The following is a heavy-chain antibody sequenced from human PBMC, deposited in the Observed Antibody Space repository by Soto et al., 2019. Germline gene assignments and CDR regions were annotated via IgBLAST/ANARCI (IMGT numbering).Heavy chain of an antibody. Sequence: QVQLVQSGAEVKKPGASVKVSCKASGYTFTSYGSSWVRQAPGQGLEWMGWISAHNGNTNYAQKLQGRVTMTTDTSTSTAYMELRSLRSDDTDVYYCARGVVVPAAMSGYYYYYGMDVWGQGTTVTVSS. CDR3: ARGVVVPAAMSGYYYYYGMDV. CDR2: ISAHNGNT. J-gene: IGHJ6*02. D-gene: IGHD2-2*01. V-gene: IGHV1-18*01. CDR1: GYTFTSYG.